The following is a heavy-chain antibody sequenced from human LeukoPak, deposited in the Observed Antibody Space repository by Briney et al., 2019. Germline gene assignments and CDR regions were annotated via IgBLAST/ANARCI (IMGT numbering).Heavy chain of an antibody. CDR1: GGSISSGGYY. J-gene: IGHJ4*02. D-gene: IGHD2-15*01. CDR2: IYCSGST. Sequence: SQTLSLTCTVSGGSISSGGYYWSWIRQHPGKGLEWIGYIYCSGSTYYNPSLKSRVTISVDTSKNQFSLKLSSVTAADTAVYYCARGYCSGGSCYPDYWGQGTLVTVSS. V-gene: IGHV4-31*03. CDR3: ARGYCSGGSCYPDY.